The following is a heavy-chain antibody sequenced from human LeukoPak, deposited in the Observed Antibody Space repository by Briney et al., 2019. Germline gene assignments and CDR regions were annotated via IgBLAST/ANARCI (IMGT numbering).Heavy chain of an antibody. D-gene: IGHD3-10*01. Sequence: SETLSLTCTVSGGSISSGNYYWTWIRQPPGKGLEWIGYIYYSGSTYYNPSLKSRVTTSVDTSKNQFSLKLSSVTVADTAVYFCARGGLSGYYYFMDVWGQGTTVTVSS. J-gene: IGHJ6*02. CDR3: ARGGLSGYYYFMDV. CDR2: IYYSGST. CDR1: GGSISSGNYY. V-gene: IGHV4-30-4*01.